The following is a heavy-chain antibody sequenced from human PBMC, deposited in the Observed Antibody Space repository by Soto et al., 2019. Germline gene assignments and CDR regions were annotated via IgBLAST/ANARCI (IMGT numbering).Heavy chain of an antibody. J-gene: IGHJ6*03. CDR2: INPNSGGT. CDR1: GYTFTGYY. D-gene: IGHD3-3*01. CDR3: ARRALRFLEGGMDV. V-gene: IGHV1-2*04. Sequence: ASVKVSCKASGYTFTGYYMHWVRQAPGQGLEWMGWINPNSGGTNYAQKFQGWVTMTRDTSISTAYMELSRLRSDDTAVYYCARRALRFLEGGMDVWGKGTTVTVSS.